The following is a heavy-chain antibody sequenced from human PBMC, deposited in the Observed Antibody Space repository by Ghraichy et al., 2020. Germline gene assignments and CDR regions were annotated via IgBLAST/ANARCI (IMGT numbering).Heavy chain of an antibody. CDR1: GFTFSSYE. D-gene: IGHD6-6*01. CDR3: AREYSSSSSDY. J-gene: IGHJ4*02. V-gene: IGHV3-48*03. CDR2: ISSSGSTI. Sequence: GSLRLSCAASGFTFSSYEMNWVRQAPGKGLEWVSYISSSGSTIYYADSVKGRFTISRDNAKNSLYLQMNSLRAEDTAVYYCAREYSSSSSDYWGQGTLVTVSS.